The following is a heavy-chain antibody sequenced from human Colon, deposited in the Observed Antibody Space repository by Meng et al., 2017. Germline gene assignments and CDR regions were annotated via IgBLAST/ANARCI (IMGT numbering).Heavy chain of an antibody. D-gene: IGHD5-18*01. V-gene: IGHV5-51*01. J-gene: IGHJ5*01. CDR3: ARYVGPQLWSNWFDF. CDR2: IYPDDAQT. Sequence: GESLKISCKGSGYRFSDYWIGWVRQRPGKGLEWMVIIYPDDAQTRYSPSFQGQVTISADKSISTAYLQWSGLKASDTAMYYCARYVGPQLWSNWFDFWGQGTLVTVSS. CDR1: GYRFSDYW.